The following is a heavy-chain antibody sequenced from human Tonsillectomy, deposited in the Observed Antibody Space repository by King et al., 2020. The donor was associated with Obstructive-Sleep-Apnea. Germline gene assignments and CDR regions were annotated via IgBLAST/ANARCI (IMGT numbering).Heavy chain of an antibody. CDR2: IIPMFGTT. D-gene: IGHD3-22*01. J-gene: IGHJ5*02. CDR3: ARVSFSSGLFSLYNWLDP. V-gene: IGHV1-69*18. Sequence: QLVQSGAEVKKPGSSVKVSCKASGGTINSFALIWLRQAPGQGLEYIGRIIPMFGTTNYAQNFQGRVTITADGSTSTVYMELSSLRSEDTAMYYCARVSFSSGLFSLYNWLDPWGQGTLAT. CDR1: GGTINSFA.